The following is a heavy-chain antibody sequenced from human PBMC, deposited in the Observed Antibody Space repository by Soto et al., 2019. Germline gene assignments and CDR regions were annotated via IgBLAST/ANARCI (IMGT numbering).Heavy chain of an antibody. J-gene: IGHJ6*02. Sequence: GESLKISCVGSGCTFRSYTMNWVRQAPGKGLEWVPASRGFSPYTFYADSVKGRFTISRDNAKNSLYLQMNSLRAEHTAGYYCARDRGYDAHDYYYNAMDVWGQGTMVTVSS. CDR1: GCTFRSYT. D-gene: IGHD2-15*01. CDR2: SRGFSPYT. CDR3: ARDRGYDAHDYYYNAMDV. V-gene: IGHV3-21*01.